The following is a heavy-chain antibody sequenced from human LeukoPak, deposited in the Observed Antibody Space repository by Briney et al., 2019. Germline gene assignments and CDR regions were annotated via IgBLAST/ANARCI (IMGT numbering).Heavy chain of an antibody. D-gene: IGHD5-24*01. J-gene: IGHJ5*02. CDR3: ARDNSVRDEAWWFNP. CDR2: ISASGSTT. V-gene: IGHV3-23*01. CDR1: GFSFSSYA. Sequence: GGSLRLSCVASGFSFSSYAMSWVRQAPGKGLGWVSTISASGSTTYYADSVKGRFTISRDNSKNTLYLQMNSLRAEDTAVYYCARDNSVRDEAWWFNPWGQGTLVTVSS.